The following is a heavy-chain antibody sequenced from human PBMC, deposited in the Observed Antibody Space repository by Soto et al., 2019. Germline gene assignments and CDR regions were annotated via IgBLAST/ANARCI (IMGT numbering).Heavy chain of an antibody. D-gene: IGHD3-22*01. J-gene: IGHJ4*02. CDR1: GGSIKIYD. CDR2: IYTSGST. Sequence: PSETLSLRCTVSGGSIKIYDWSWIRQPAGKGLEWIGRIYTSGSTNYNPSLKSRVTMSVDTSKNQFSLKLSSVTAADTAVYYCARDLGITMIGTGFDYWGQGTLVT. CDR3: ARDLGITMIGTGFDY. V-gene: IGHV4-4*07.